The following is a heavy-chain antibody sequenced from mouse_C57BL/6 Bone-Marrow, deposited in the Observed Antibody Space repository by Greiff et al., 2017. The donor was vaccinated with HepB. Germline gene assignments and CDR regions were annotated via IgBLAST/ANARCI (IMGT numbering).Heavy chain of an antibody. D-gene: IGHD2-4*01. Sequence: QVQLKQPGAELVRPGSSVKLSCKASGYTFTSYWMDWVKQRPGQGLEWIGNIYPSDSETHYNQKFKDKATLTVDKSSSTAYMQLSSLTSEDSAVYYCAREGRLRLDYWGQGTTLTVSS. J-gene: IGHJ2*01. CDR1: GYTFTSYW. V-gene: IGHV1-61*01. CDR2: IYPSDSET. CDR3: AREGRLRLDY.